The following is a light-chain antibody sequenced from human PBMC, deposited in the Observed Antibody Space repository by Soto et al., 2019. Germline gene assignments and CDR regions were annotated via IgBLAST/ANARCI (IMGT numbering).Light chain of an antibody. V-gene: IGLV2-8*01. Sequence: QSALTQPPSASGSPGQSVTISCTGTSSDVGRYNRVSWYQHYPGKAPKLMIYEVNKRPSEVPDRFSGSKSGNTAPLTVSGLQAEDEADYYCCSFTGTTIGVFGGGTKLTVL. CDR1: SSDVGRYNR. CDR3: CSFTGTTIGV. CDR2: EVN. J-gene: IGLJ2*01.